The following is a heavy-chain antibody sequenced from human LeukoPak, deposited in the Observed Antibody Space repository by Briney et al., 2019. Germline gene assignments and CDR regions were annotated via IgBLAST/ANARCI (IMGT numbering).Heavy chain of an antibody. CDR2: IRSKVYGGTT. V-gene: IGHV3-49*03. CDR1: GFTFGDYA. J-gene: IGHJ4*02. D-gene: IGHD4-17*01. Sequence: GGSLRLSCTASGFTFGDYAMTWFRQAPGKVLEWVGFIRSKVYGGTTEYAASVRGRFTISRDDSKSIAYLQMNSLKTEDTAVYYCSRRLTVTSWGLSDYWGQGTLVTVSS. CDR3: SRRLTVTSWGLSDY.